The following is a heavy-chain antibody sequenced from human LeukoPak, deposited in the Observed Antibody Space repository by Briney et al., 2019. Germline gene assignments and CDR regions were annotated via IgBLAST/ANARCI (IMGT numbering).Heavy chain of an antibody. D-gene: IGHD1-26*01. CDR2: INHSGST. Sequence: SETLSLTCAVYGGSFSGYYWSWLRQPPGKGLEWIGEINHSGSTNYNPSLKSRVTISVDTSKNQFSLKLSSVTAADTAVYYCARQNSGSYSDDAFDIWGQGTMVTVSS. J-gene: IGHJ3*02. CDR1: GGSFSGYY. CDR3: ARQNSGSYSDDAFDI. V-gene: IGHV4-34*01.